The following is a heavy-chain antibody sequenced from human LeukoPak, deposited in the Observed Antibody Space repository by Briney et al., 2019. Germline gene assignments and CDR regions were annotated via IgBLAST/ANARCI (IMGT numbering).Heavy chain of an antibody. CDR3: ARYFSGLDY. Sequence: SETLSLTCSVSSGSISSYYWSWIRQPPGKGLEWIGYIYNSGTTNYNPSLKSRVTISVDTSKNQFSLKLSSVTAADTAMYYCARYFSGLDYWGQGTLVIVSS. CDR1: SGSISSYY. J-gene: IGHJ4*02. V-gene: IGHV4-59*01. D-gene: IGHD3-10*01. CDR2: IYNSGTT.